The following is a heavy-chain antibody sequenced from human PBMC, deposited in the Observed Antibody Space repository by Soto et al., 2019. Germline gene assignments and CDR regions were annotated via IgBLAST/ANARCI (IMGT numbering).Heavy chain of an antibody. D-gene: IGHD2-15*01. Sequence: EVQLVESGGGLVQPGRSLRLSCAASGFTFDDYAMHWVRQAPGKGLEWVSGISWNSGSIGYADSVKGRFTISRDNAKNSLYLQMNSLRAEDTALYYCAKDMFNGAPEDYYMDVWGKGTTVTVSS. CDR1: GFTFDDYA. J-gene: IGHJ6*03. CDR2: ISWNSGSI. V-gene: IGHV3-9*01. CDR3: AKDMFNGAPEDYYMDV.